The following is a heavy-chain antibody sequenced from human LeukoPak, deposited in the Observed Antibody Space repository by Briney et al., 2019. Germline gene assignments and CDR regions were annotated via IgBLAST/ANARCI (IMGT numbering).Heavy chain of an antibody. CDR1: GFTFSSYS. D-gene: IGHD4-17*01. CDR3: ARFDYGDYHGSDY. V-gene: IGHV3-21*01. CDR2: ISSSSSYI. Sequence: GGSLRLSCAASGFTFSSYSMNWVRQAPGKGLEWVSSISSSSSYIYYADSVKGRFTISRDNAKNTVYLQMNSLRAEDTAVYYCARFDYGDYHGSDYWGQGTLVTVSS. J-gene: IGHJ4*02.